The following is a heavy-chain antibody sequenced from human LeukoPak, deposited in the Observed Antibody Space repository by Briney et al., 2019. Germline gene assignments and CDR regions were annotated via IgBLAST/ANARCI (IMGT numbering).Heavy chain of an antibody. J-gene: IGHJ4*02. CDR3: AKDYGDYGVGYFDY. Sequence: SGGSLRLSCAASGFTFSSYAMSWVRQAPGKGLEWVSAISGSGGSTYYADSVKGRLTIYRDNSKNTLNLQMNSLRADDTAVYYCAKDYGDYGVGYFDYWGQGTLVTVS. CDR2: ISGSGGST. CDR1: GFTFSSYA. D-gene: IGHD4-17*01. V-gene: IGHV3-23*01.